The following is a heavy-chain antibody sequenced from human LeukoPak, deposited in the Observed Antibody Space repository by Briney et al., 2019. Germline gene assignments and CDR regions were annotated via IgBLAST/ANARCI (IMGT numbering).Heavy chain of an antibody. CDR3: ARDQTGSSSWYADY. J-gene: IGHJ4*02. V-gene: IGHV3-23*01. CDR1: GFSFSNYA. Sequence: GGSLRLSCVPSGFSFSNYAMSWVRQAPGKGLEWVSSISGSGGSTHYADSVKGRFTISRDNAKNSLYLQMNSLRAEDTAVYYCARDQTGSSSWYADYWGQGTLVTVSS. CDR2: ISGSGGST. D-gene: IGHD6-13*01.